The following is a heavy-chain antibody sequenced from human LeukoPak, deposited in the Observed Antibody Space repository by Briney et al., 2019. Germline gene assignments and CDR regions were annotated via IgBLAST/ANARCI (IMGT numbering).Heavy chain of an antibody. J-gene: IGHJ4*02. D-gene: IGHD3-10*01. V-gene: IGHV1-18*01. CDR1: GYTFTNYG. CDR3: ARGELNYYGSGSYYY. CDR2: ISPYNGNT. Sequence: ASVKVSCKASGYTFTNYGISWVRQAPGQGLEWMGWISPYNGNTNYAQKFQGRVTMTTDTSTSTAYLELRSLRSDDTAVYYCARGELNYYGSGSYYYWGQGTLVTVSS.